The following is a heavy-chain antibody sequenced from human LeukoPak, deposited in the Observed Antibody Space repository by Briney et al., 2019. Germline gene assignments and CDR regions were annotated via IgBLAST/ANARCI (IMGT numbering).Heavy chain of an antibody. CDR1: GFTFSSYT. Sequence: GGSLRLSCAVSGFTFSSYTMNWVRQAPGKGLEWVSAISGSGGSTYYADSVKGRFTISRDNSKNTLYLQMNSLRAEDTAVYYCARFYGSGSYWGDYWGQGTLVTVSS. D-gene: IGHD3-10*01. J-gene: IGHJ4*02. V-gene: IGHV3-23*01. CDR2: ISGSGGST. CDR3: ARFYGSGSYWGDY.